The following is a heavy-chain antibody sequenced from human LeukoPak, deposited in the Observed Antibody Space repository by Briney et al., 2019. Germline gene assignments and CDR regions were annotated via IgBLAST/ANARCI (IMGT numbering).Heavy chain of an antibody. Sequence: SETLSLTCTVSGGSISSSNYYWGWIRQPPGKGLEWIGSIYYSGSTYYNPPLKSRVTISVDTSKNQFSLKLSSVTAADTAVYYCARGGGNYYPYYFDFWGQGTLVTVSS. V-gene: IGHV4-39*07. CDR1: GGSISSSNYY. J-gene: IGHJ4*02. CDR2: IYYSGST. D-gene: IGHD1-26*01. CDR3: ARGGGNYYPYYFDF.